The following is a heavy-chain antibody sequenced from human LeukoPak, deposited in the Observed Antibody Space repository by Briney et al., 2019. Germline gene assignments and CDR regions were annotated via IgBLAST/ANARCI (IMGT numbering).Heavy chain of an antibody. CDR1: GFTFSSYA. D-gene: IGHD6-6*01. Sequence: GGSLRPSCAASGFTFSSYAMSWVRQAPGKGLEWVSAINGSGGSTYYADSVKGRFTISRDNSKNTLYLQMNSLRAEDTAVYYCAKDSPFEYSSTLFDYWGQGTLVTVSS. CDR2: INGSGGST. J-gene: IGHJ4*02. V-gene: IGHV3-23*01. CDR3: AKDSPFEYSSTLFDY.